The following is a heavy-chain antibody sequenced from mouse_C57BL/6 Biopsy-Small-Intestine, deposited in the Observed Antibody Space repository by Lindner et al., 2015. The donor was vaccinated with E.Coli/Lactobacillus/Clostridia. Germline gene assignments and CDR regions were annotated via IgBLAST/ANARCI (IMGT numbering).Heavy chain of an antibody. V-gene: IGHV5-6*01. CDR3: ARLKFIATVEDFDY. CDR1: GFTFSSYG. CDR2: ISGGGTYT. D-gene: IGHD1-1*01. Sequence: VQLQESGGDLVKPGGSLKLSCAASGFTFSSYGMSWVRQTPDKRLEWVATISGGGTYTYYPDSVKGRFIISRDNAKNTLYLQMSSLKSEDTAMYHCARLKFIATVEDFDYWGQGTTLTVSS. J-gene: IGHJ2*01.